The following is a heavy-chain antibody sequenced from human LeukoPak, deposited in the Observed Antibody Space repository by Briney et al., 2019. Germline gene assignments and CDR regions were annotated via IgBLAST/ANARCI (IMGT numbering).Heavy chain of an antibody. Sequence: GGSLRLSCAASGFTFSSYGMHWVRQAPGKGLEWVAFIRYDGSNKYYVDSVKGRFTISRDNSKNTLYLQMNSLRVEDTAVYYCAKDEGSSGPYYFDYWGQGTLVTVSS. CDR3: AKDEGSSGPYYFDY. D-gene: IGHD6-6*01. CDR1: GFTFSSYG. V-gene: IGHV3-30*02. CDR2: IRYDGSNK. J-gene: IGHJ4*02.